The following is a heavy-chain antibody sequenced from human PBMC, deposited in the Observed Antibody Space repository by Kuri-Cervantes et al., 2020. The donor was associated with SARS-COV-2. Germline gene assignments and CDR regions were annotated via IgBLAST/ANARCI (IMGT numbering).Heavy chain of an antibody. V-gene: IGHV3-33*01. CDR2: IWYDGSNK. CDR1: GFTFSSYG. D-gene: IGHD2-15*01. CDR3: ARGRGSVVVVAVLLRRDQNWFDP. Sequence: GESLKISCAASGFTFSSYGMHWVRQAPGKGLEWVTVIWYDGSNKYYADSVKGRFTISRDNSKNTLYLQMNSLRAEDTAVYYCARGRGSVVVVAVLLRRDQNWFDPWGQGTLVTVSS. J-gene: IGHJ5*02.